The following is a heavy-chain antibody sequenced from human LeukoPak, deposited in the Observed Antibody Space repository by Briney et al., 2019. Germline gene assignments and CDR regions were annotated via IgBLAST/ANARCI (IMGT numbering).Heavy chain of an antibody. J-gene: IGHJ4*02. D-gene: IGHD2-21*02. V-gene: IGHV4-59*01. CDR2: IYYSGSI. CDR1: GGSMTSYY. Sequence: SETLSLTCTVSGGSMTSYYWSWIRQPPGKGLEWIGYIYYSGSINYNPSLKSRVTISIDMSKNQFSLKLTSVTAADTAVYYCARAIRGDKFVFDYWGQGTLVTVSS. CDR3: ARAIRGDKFVFDY.